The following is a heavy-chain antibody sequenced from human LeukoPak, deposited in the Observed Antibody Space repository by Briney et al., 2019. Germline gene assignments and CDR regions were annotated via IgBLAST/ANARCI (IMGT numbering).Heavy chain of an antibody. CDR2: ISGSGGST. J-gene: IGHJ4*02. CDR3: AILVYYYDSSGYYSGVAPGYFDY. Sequence: GGSLRLSCAASGFTFSSYAMSWVRQAPGKGLEWVSAISGSGGSTYYADSVKGRFTISRDNSKNTLYLQMNSLRAEDTAVYYCAILVYYYDSSGYYSGVAPGYFDYWGQGTLVTVSS. V-gene: IGHV3-23*01. D-gene: IGHD3-22*01. CDR1: GFTFSSYA.